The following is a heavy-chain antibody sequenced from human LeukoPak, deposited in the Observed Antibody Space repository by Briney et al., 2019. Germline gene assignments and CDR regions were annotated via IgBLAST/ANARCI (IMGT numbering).Heavy chain of an antibody. Sequence: PGGSLRLSCAASGFTFSSYAMSWVRQAPGKGLEWVSAISGSGGSTYYADSVKGRFTISRDNSKNTLYLQMNSLRAEDTAVYYCAKREGTDYDFWSGYQYYYYGMDVWGQGTTVTVSS. CDR3: AKREGTDYDFWSGYQYYYYGMDV. V-gene: IGHV3-23*01. D-gene: IGHD3-3*01. J-gene: IGHJ6*02. CDR2: ISGSGGST. CDR1: GFTFSSYA.